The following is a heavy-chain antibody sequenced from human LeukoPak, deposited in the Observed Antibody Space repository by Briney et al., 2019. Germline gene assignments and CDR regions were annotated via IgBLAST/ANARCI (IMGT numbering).Heavy chain of an antibody. CDR3: ARRWYSWHDHAFDI. D-gene: IGHD1-1*01. V-gene: IGHV4-4*09. Sequence: PSESLSLTCNVAGGSISSYYWGWIRQPPGKGLEWIGYIYTSGSTNYNPSLKSRVAISVDTSKNQFSLTLSSVTAPDTAVYYCARRWYSWHDHAFDIWGQGTIVTLS. CDR2: IYTSGST. CDR1: GGSISSYY. J-gene: IGHJ3*02.